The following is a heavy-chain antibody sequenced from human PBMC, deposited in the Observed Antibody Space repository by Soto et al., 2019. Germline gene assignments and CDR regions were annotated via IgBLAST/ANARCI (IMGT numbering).Heavy chain of an antibody. CDR3: ANSPNFYCSSYHCYKYYFDY. J-gene: IGHJ4*02. V-gene: IGHV3-30*18. D-gene: IGHD2-2*01. CDR2: ISYDGSDK. CDR1: GFTFNTFG. Sequence: QEQLVESGGGVVLPGRSLRLSCAASGFTFNTFGMHWVRQAPGKGLEWVAVISYDGSDKYYSDSVRGRFTISRDNSMNTLYLQMTSLRTEDTAVYYCANSPNFYCSSYHCYKYYFDYWGQGTLVTVSS.